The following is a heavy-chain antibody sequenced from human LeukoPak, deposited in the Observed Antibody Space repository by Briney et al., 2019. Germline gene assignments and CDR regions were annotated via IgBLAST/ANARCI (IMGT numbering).Heavy chain of an antibody. CDR3: AGEAGGGEGYNWFDP. CDR2: INPNSGGT. Sequence: ASVKVSCKASGYTFTGYHMHWVRQAPGQGLEWMGWINPNSGGTNYAQKFQGRVTMTRDTSISTAYMELSRLRSDDTAVYYCAGEAGGGEGYNWFDPWGQGTLVTVSS. J-gene: IGHJ5*02. CDR1: GYTFTGYH. D-gene: IGHD2-21*01. V-gene: IGHV1-2*02.